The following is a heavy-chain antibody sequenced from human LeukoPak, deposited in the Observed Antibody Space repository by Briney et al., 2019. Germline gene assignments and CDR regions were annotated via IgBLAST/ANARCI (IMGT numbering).Heavy chain of an antibody. J-gene: IGHJ1*01. CDR1: GFTFSSYA. Sequence: GGSLRLSCAASGFTFSSYAMSWVRQAPGKGLEWVSAISGSGDSTYYADSVKGRFTISRDNSKNTLYLQMNSLRAEDTAVYYCAKDLGSSSWYDKYFQHWGQGTLVTVSS. CDR2: ISGSGDST. D-gene: IGHD6-13*01. CDR3: AKDLGSSSWYDKYFQH. V-gene: IGHV3-23*01.